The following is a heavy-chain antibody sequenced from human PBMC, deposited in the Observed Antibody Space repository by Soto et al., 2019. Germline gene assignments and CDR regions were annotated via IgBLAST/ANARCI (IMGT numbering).Heavy chain of an antibody. Sequence: QVQLVQSGAEVKKPGSSVKVSCKASGGTFSSYAISWVRQAPGQGLEWMGGIIPIFGTANYAQKFQGRVTITADESKSTAYMKLSRLRSEDTAVYYCARQIAAAGSGAIRYYYGMDVWGQGTTVTVSS. V-gene: IGHV1-69*01. J-gene: IGHJ6*02. CDR2: IIPIFGTA. D-gene: IGHD6-13*01. CDR3: ARQIAAAGSGAIRYYYGMDV. CDR1: GGTFSSYA.